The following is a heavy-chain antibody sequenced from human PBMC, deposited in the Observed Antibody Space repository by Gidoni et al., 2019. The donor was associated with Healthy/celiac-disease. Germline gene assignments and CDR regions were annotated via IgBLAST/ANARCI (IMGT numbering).Heavy chain of an antibody. CDR1: GFTFSSYA. CDR3: AKVIGHYDFWSGYYKGYYFDY. J-gene: IGHJ4*02. V-gene: IGHV3-23*01. Sequence: EVQLLESGGGLVQPGGSLRLSCAASGFTFSSYAISWVRQAPGKGLEWVSAISGSGGSTYYADSVKGRFTISRDNSKNTLYLQMNSLRAEDTAVYYCAKVIGHYDFWSGYYKGYYFDYWGQGTLVTVSS. CDR2: ISGSGGST. D-gene: IGHD3-3*01.